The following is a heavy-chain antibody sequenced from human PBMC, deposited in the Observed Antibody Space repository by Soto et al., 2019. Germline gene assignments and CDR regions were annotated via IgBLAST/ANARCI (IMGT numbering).Heavy chain of an antibody. Sequence: SVKVSCKASGGTFSSYAISWLRQAPGQGREWMGGIIPIFGTANYAQKFQGRVTITADKSTSTAYMELTSLTSEDTAVYYCATGRHGDYGAFHVWGPGTMVTVSS. CDR2: IIPIFGTA. J-gene: IGHJ3*01. D-gene: IGHD4-17*01. CDR1: GGTFSSYA. CDR3: ATGRHGDYGAFHV. V-gene: IGHV1-69*06.